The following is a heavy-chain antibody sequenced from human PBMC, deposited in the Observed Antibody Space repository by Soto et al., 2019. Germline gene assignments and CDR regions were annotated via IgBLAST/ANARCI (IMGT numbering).Heavy chain of an antibody. J-gene: IGHJ6*02. CDR2: IKSDGSST. V-gene: IGHV3-74*01. CDR3: ARSLRVAALRGYYYGMDV. CDR1: GFSFSNYW. D-gene: IGHD6-25*01. Sequence: GGSLRLSCAASGFSFSNYWMHCVGQVPGKGLVWVSHIKSDGSSTSYADSVKGRLTISRDNAKNTLYLQMNSLRDEDTAVYYCARSLRVAALRGYYYGMDVWGQGTTVTVSS.